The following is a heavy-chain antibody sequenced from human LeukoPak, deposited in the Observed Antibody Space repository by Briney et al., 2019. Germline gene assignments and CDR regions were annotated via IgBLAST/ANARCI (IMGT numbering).Heavy chain of an antibody. D-gene: IGHD3-22*01. CDR1: GGTFSSYA. V-gene: IGHV1-69*05. Sequence: SVKVSCKASGGTFSSYAISWVRQAPGQGLEWMGGIIPIFGTANYAQKFQGRVTITTDESTSTAYMELTSLRSEDTAVYYCAGDYYDSSDSLCIAFDIWGQGTMVTVSS. CDR2: IIPIFGTA. J-gene: IGHJ3*02. CDR3: AGDYYDSSDSLCIAFDI.